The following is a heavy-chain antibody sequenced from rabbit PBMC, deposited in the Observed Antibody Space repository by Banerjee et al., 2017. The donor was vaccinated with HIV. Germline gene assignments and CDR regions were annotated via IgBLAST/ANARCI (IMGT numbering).Heavy chain of an antibody. D-gene: IGHD8-1*01. CDR1: GFSFSSNYW. Sequence: QSLEESGGDLVKPGASLTLTCTASGFSFSSNYWICWVRQAPGKGLEWIACIYAGSSGSTYYASWAKGRFTISKTSSTTVTLQMTSLTAADTATYFCARVIYGGGGYDLWGPGTLVTVS. CDR2: IYAGSSGST. J-gene: IGHJ4*01. V-gene: IGHV1S40*01. CDR3: ARVIYGGGGYDL.